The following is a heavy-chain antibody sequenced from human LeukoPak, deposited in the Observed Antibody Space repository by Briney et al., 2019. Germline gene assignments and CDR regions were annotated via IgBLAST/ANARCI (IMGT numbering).Heavy chain of an antibody. D-gene: IGHD2-2*01. CDR3: ARDDSARGVVGVPAALKWAFDI. CDR1: GGSISSYY. CDR2: IYTSGST. V-gene: IGHV4-4*07. J-gene: IGHJ3*02. Sequence: SETLSLTCTVSGGSISSYYWSWLRQPAGKGLEWIGRIYTSGSTNYNPSLKSRVTMSVDKSKNQFSLKLSSVTAADTAVFYCARDDSARGVVGVPAALKWAFDIWGQGTMVTVSS.